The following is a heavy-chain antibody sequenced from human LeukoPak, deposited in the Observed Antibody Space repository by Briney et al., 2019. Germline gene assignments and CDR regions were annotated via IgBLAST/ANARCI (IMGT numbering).Heavy chain of an antibody. Sequence: SETLSLTCAVYGGSFSGYYWSWIRQPPGKGLEWIGEINHSGSTNYNPSLKGRVTISVDTSKNQFSLKLSSVTAADTAVYYCARGDTVTTNYYYYYMDVWGRGTTVTVSS. D-gene: IGHD4-11*01. J-gene: IGHJ6*03. CDR3: ARGDTVTTNYYYYYMDV. CDR1: GGSFSGYY. CDR2: INHSGST. V-gene: IGHV4-34*01.